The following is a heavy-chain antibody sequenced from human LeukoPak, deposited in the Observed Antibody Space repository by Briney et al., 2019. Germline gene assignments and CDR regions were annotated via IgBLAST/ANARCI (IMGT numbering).Heavy chain of an antibody. J-gene: IGHJ4*02. CDR1: GYTFTSYG. D-gene: IGHD3-10*01. V-gene: IGHV1-18*04. Sequence: ASVKVSCKASGYTFTSYGISWVRQAPGQGLEWMGRISAYTNYAQNLQGRVTMTTDTSTSTAYMELRSLRSDDTAVYYCARGGSGSRGPFDYWGQGTLVTVSS. CDR3: ARGGSGSRGPFDY. CDR2: ISAYT.